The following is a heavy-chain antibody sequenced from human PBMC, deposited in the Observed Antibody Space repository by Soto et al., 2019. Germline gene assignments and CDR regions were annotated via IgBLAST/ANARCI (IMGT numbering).Heavy chain of an antibody. CDR1: GGSISGYY. CDR3: ARAITTHYSWFGP. V-gene: IGHV4-59*01. Sequence: SETLSLTCTVSGGSISGYYWSWIRQPPGKGLEWIGYMYNTGSTVYNPSFKSRVTISVDMSKNQFSLKLNSVTAADTAVYYCARAITTHYSWFGPWGQGTLVTVSS. CDR2: MYNTGST. D-gene: IGHD4-4*01. J-gene: IGHJ5*02.